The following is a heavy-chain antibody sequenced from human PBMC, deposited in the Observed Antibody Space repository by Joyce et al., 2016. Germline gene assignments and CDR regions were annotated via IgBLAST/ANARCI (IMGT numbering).Heavy chain of an antibody. CDR2: IKTDGSST. CDR3: VRGISARPGGPNWFDP. Sequence: EVQLVESGGGLVQHGGSLRLSCAASGFSFSGYWIHWVRQAPGKGLVWVSRIKTDGSSTRFADSVKGRFTIYRDNAKNTLYLQMNSLRAEDTAVYYCVRGISARPGGPNWFDPWGQGTLVTVSS. V-gene: IGHV3-74*01. D-gene: IGHD6-6*01. CDR1: GFSFSGYW. J-gene: IGHJ5*02.